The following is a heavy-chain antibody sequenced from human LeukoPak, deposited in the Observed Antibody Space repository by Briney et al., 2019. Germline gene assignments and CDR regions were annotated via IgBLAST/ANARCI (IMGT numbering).Heavy chain of an antibody. CDR3: AKGLVLWQWLAFDY. CDR1: GFTFSSYA. J-gene: IGHJ4*02. V-gene: IGHV3-23*01. CDR2: ISGSGGST. D-gene: IGHD6-19*01. Sequence: GGSLRLSCTASGFTFSSYAMNWVRQAPGKGLEWVSAISGSGGSTYYADSVKGRFTISRDNSKNTLYLQMNSLRAEDTAVYYCAKGLVLWQWLAFDYWGQGTLVTVSS.